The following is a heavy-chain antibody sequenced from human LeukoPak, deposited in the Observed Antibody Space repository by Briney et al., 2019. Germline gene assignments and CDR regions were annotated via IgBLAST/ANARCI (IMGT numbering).Heavy chain of an antibody. CDR3: ARTPGMVVVKNFYCMDV. CDR1: GYTFTSDG. CDR2: IGTYKGNT. V-gene: IGHV1-18*01. J-gene: IGHJ6*02. Sequence: ASVKVSCKTSGYTFTSDGISWVRQAPGQGLEWMGWIGTYKGNTNYAQMFQGRVTMTTDTSTSTAYMELKNLRSDDTAVYYCARTPGMVVVKNFYCMDVWGQGTTVTVSS. D-gene: IGHD3-22*01.